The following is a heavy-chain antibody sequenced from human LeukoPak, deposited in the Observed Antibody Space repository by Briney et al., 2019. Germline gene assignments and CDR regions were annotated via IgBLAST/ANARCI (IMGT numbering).Heavy chain of an antibody. CDR2: ISWNSGSI. D-gene: IGHD3-9*01. CDR3: AKDSEAYDILTGYYKGYFDY. Sequence: GGSLRLSCAASGFTFDDYAMHWVRQAPGKGLEWVSGISWNSGSIGYADSVKGRFTISRDNAKNSLYLQMNSLRAEDTALYYCAKDSEAYDILTGYYKGYFDYWGQGTLVTVSS. CDR1: GFTFDDYA. V-gene: IGHV3-9*01. J-gene: IGHJ4*02.